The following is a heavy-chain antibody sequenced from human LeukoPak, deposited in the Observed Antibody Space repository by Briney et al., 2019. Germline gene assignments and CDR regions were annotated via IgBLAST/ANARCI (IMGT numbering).Heavy chain of an antibody. CDR1: GGSFSGYY. CDR2: INHSGST. D-gene: IGHD2-21*02. Sequence: SETLSLTCAVYGGSFSGYYWSWIRQPPGKGLEWIGEINHSGSTNYNPSLKSRVTISVDTSKNQLSLKLSSVTAADTAVYYCVGGRHDLNWGQGSPVTVSS. J-gene: IGHJ4*02. CDR3: VGGRHDLN. V-gene: IGHV4-34*01.